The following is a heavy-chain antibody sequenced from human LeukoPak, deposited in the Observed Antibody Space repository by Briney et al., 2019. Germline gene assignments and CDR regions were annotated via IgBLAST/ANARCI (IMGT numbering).Heavy chain of an antibody. Sequence: SETLSLTCAVSGGSISSSNWWSWVRQPPGKGLEWIGEIYHSGSTNYNPSLKSRVTISVDTSKNQFSLKLSSVTAADTAVYYCARLAEWELLWYFDYWGQGTLVTVSS. D-gene: IGHD1-26*01. J-gene: IGHJ4*02. CDR3: ARLAEWELLWYFDY. V-gene: IGHV4-4*02. CDR2: IYHSGST. CDR1: GGSISSSNW.